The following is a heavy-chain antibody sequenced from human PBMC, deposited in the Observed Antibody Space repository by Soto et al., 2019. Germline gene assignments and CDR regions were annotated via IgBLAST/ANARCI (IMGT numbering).Heavy chain of an antibody. CDR3: ARSQGPYDYIWGSYRSYYFDY. Sequence: QVQLQESGPGLVKPSQTLSLTCTVSGGSISSGGYYWSWIRQHPGKGLEWIGYIYYSGSTYYNPYLKSQVTISVDTSKNRFSLKLSSVPAADTAVYYCARSQGPYDYIWGSYRSYYFDYWGQGTLVTVSS. J-gene: IGHJ4*02. V-gene: IGHV4-31*01. CDR1: GGSISSGGYY. D-gene: IGHD3-16*02. CDR2: IYYSGST.